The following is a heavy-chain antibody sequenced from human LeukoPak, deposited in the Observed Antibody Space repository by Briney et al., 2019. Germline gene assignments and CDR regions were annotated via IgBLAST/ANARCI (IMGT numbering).Heavy chain of an antibody. CDR2: IKQDGSEK. CDR3: ARDPGVGYSHLDY. V-gene: IGHV3-7*01. J-gene: IGHJ4*02. Sequence: GGSLILSCAASGFTFSSYWMSWVRQAPGKGLEWVANIKQDGSEKYYVDSVKGRFTISRDNAKNSLYLQMNSLRAEDTTVYYCARDPGVGYSHLDYWGQGTLVTVSS. CDR1: GFTFSSYW. D-gene: IGHD5-24*01.